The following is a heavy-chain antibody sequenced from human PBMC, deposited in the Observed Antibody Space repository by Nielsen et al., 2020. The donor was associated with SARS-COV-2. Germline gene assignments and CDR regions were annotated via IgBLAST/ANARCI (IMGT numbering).Heavy chain of an antibody. CDR1: GFTFSDYP. D-gene: IGHD2-2*01. Sequence: GESLKISCSASGFTFSDYPMNWVRQAPGKGLEYVSAVSNDGGSTYYADSVKGRFIVSRDNSKNNLYLQMSGLRPEDTAVYFCAHSIDYCSSSTCYAAAYFYYGLDVWGQGTTVTVSS. J-gene: IGHJ6*02. CDR3: AHSIDYCSSSTCYAAAYFYYGLDV. V-gene: IGHV3-64D*06. CDR2: VSNDGGST.